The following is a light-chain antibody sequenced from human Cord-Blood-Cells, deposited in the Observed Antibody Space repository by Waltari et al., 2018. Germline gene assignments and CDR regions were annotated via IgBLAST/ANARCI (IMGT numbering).Light chain of an antibody. CDR3: SSYTSSSTQV. V-gene: IGLV2-14*01. J-gene: IGLJ1*01. CDR1: TSDVGGSNH. Sequence: QSALTQPASVSGSPGQSITISCTGPTSDVGGSNHVSWYQQHPGKAPKLMIYEVSNRPSGVSNRFSGSKSGNTASLTISGLQAEDEADYYCSSYTSSSTQVFGTGTKVTVL. CDR2: EVS.